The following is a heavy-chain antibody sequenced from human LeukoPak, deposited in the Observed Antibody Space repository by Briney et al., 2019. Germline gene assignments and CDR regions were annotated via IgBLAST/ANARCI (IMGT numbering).Heavy chain of an antibody. CDR3: ARGTRSSGLYS. V-gene: IGHV4-59*01. CDR2: IYYSGST. J-gene: IGHJ5*02. CDR1: GGSISSYY. Sequence: SETLSLTCTVSGGSISSYYWSWIRQPPGKGLEWIGYIYYSGSTNYNPSLKSRVTISVDTSKNQFSLRLSSVTAADTAVYYCARGTRSSGLYSWGQGTLVTVSS. D-gene: IGHD3-10*01.